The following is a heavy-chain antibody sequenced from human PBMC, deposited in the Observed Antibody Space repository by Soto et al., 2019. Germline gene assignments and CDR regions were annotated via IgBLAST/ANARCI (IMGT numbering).Heavy chain of an antibody. CDR2: IIPIFGTT. CDR1: GGTFSSYA. V-gene: IGHV1-69*13. D-gene: IGHD2-15*01. CDR3: ARDLRGYLRGGSCARWGDGMDV. Sequence: SMKRSCKASGGTFSSYAISWVRQAPGQGLKWMGGIIPIFGTTNYAQKFQGRVTITADESTSTAYMELSSLRSEDTAVYYCARDLRGYLRGGSCARWGDGMDVWGQGATVTV. J-gene: IGHJ6*02.